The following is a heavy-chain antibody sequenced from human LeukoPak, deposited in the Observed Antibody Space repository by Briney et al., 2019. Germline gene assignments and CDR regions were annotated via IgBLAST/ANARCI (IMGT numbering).Heavy chain of an antibody. CDR3: AYGSGAHRTNWFDP. V-gene: IGHV4-34*01. D-gene: IGHD3-10*01. Sequence: PSGTLSLTCAVYGGSFSGYYWSWIRQPPGKGLEWIGEINHSGSTNYNPSLKSRVTISVDTSKNQFSLKLSSVTAADTAVYYCAYGSGAHRTNWFDPWGQGTLVTVSS. CDR1: GGSFSGYY. CDR2: INHSGST. J-gene: IGHJ5*02.